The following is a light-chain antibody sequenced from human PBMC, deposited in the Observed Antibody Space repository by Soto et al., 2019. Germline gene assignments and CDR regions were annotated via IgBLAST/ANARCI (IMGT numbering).Light chain of an antibody. V-gene: IGKV3-20*01. CDR1: QSVSYNN. Sequence: ETVLTQSPGTLSLSPGERATLSCRASQSVSYNNLAWYQQKPGQAPRLLLYGASTRATGIPDRFSGSGSGTDFTLTVSRLEPHDFAVYYCQQYGSSPSWTFGQGTKVEIK. CDR2: GAS. CDR3: QQYGSSPSWT. J-gene: IGKJ1*01.